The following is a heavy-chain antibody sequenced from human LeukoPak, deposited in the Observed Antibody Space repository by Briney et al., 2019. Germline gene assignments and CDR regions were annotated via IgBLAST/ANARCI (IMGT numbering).Heavy chain of an antibody. CDR3: ARGPNSNWSGLDF. CDR2: ISPTGSTT. V-gene: IGHV3-74*01. J-gene: IGHJ4*02. CDR1: GFSFSGHW. Sequence: GGSLRLSCTASGFSFSGHWMHWARQLPGKGLVWVSRISPTGSTTSYADSVKGRFTVSRDNAKNTLYLQVNNLRAEDTAVYYCARGPNSNWSGLDFWGQGILLTVSS. D-gene: IGHD6-6*01.